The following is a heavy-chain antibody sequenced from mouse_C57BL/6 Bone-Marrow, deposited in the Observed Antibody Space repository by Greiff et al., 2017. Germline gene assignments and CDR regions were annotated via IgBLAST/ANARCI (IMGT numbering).Heavy chain of an antibody. CDR2: IDPSDSYT. J-gene: IGHJ3*01. CDR1: GYTFTSYW. CDR3: ASTGFAY. Sequence: QVQLQQPGAELVRPGTSVKLSCKASGYTFTSYWMHWVKQRPGQGLEWIGVIDPSDSYTNYNQKFKGKATLTVDPSSSTAYMQLSSLTSEDSAVYYCASTGFAYWGQGTLVTVSA. D-gene: IGHD4-1*02. V-gene: IGHV1-59*01.